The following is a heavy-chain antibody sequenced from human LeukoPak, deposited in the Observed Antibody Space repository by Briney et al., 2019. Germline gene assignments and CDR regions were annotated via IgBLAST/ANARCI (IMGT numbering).Heavy chain of an antibody. D-gene: IGHD3-10*01. Sequence: HPSETLSLTCTVSGDSVTSGTFYWAWLRQPPGKGLEWIATVYYTGSTYYNPSLKSRVTISMDTSKNQFSLDLRSVVAPATAVYYCARHSGSGSLTRPFDPWGQGTLVTVSS. CDR3: ARHSGSGSLTRPFDP. J-gene: IGHJ5*02. CDR1: GDSVTSGTFY. V-gene: IGHV4-39*01. CDR2: VYYTGST.